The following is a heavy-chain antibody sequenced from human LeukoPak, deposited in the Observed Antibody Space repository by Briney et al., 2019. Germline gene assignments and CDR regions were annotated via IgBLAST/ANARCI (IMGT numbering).Heavy chain of an antibody. CDR2: ISSSSSYI. V-gene: IGHV3-21*01. Sequence: TGGSLRLSCAASGFTFSSYSMNWVRQAPGKGLEWVSSISSSSSYIYYADSVKGRFTISRDNAKNSLYLQMNSLRAEDTAVYYCAREGPDGSGSYSDYWGQGTLVTVSS. CDR1: GFTFSSYS. D-gene: IGHD3-10*01. J-gene: IGHJ4*02. CDR3: AREGPDGSGSYSDY.